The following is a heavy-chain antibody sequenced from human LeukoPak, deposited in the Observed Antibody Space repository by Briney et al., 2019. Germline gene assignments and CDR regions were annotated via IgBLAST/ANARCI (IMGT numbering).Heavy chain of an antibody. V-gene: IGHV3-7*01. J-gene: IGHJ4*02. CDR1: GFTFSNYW. Sequence: GGPLRLSCAASGFTFSNYWMAWVRQAPGKGLEWVANIGQDGSERYYVDSVKGRLTISRDNAKNSLYLQMNSLRAEDTAVYYCARDIDLDSWGQGTLVAVSS. CDR3: ARDIDLDS. CDR2: IGQDGSER. D-gene: IGHD3-16*02.